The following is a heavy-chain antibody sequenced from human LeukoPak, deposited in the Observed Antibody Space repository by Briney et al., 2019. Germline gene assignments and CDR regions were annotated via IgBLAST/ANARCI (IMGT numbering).Heavy chain of an antibody. CDR3: AREVPGRVFVDY. D-gene: IGHD3-3*01. CDR1: GFTVSTSG. V-gene: IGHV3-33*01. Sequence: PGRSLRLSCAASGFTVSTSGMHWVRQAPGKGLEWVADIWANGNDKYYADSLKGRFTVSRDNSNNMAYLHMSNLRAEDTAVYYCAREVPGRVFVDYWGQGTLVTVSS. J-gene: IGHJ4*02. CDR2: IWANGNDK.